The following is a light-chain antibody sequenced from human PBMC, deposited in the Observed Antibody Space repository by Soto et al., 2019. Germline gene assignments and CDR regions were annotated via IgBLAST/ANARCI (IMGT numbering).Light chain of an antibody. CDR2: GAS. Sequence: IVLTQSPGTLSLSPGERATLSCRASQSVRRSYLAWYQQSPGQAPRLLIQGASSRANGIPDRFTGSGSGTDFTLTTNTLELEHFAVYYCQQYGGMWTFGQGTKVEIK. CDR3: QQYGGMWT. V-gene: IGKV3-20*01. J-gene: IGKJ1*01. CDR1: QSVRRSY.